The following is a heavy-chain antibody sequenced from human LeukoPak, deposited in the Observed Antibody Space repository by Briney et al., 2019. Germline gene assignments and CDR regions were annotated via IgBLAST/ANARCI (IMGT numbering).Heavy chain of an antibody. D-gene: IGHD3-22*01. V-gene: IGHV4-59*08. CDR3: ARRSGVVNPYYYYGMDV. Sequence: SETLSLTCTVSGGSISSYYWSWIRQPPGKGLEWIGYIYYSGSTNYNPSLKSRVTISVDTSKNQFSLKLSSVTAADTAVYYCARRSGVVNPYYYYGMDVWGQGTTVTVSS. CDR2: IYYSGST. CDR1: GGSISSYY. J-gene: IGHJ6*02.